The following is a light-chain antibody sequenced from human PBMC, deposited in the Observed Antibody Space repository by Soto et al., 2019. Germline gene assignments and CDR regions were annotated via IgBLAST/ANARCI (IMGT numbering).Light chain of an antibody. CDR3: SSYTTSGNLV. CDR1: SSDVGGYNY. Sequence: QSALTQPASVSGSPGQSITISCTGTSSDVGGYNYVSWYQQHPGKAPKLMIYDVSNRPSGVSNRFSGSKSGNTASLTISGLQAEDEADYYCSSYTTSGNLVFGRGTKLTVL. CDR2: DVS. J-gene: IGLJ2*01. V-gene: IGLV2-14*01.